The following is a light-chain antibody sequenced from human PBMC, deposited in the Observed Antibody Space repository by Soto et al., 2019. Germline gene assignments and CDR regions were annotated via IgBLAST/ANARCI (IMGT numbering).Light chain of an antibody. V-gene: IGLV2-8*01. J-gene: IGLJ3*02. CDR2: EFR. CDR3: SSYAGSNNVM. CDR1: ANNIGGYNF. Sequence: QSVLTQPPSASGSPGQSVTISCTGAANNIGGYNFVSWYQQHPGKAPKLIISEFRERPSGVPDRFSGSKSGNTASLTVSGLQAEDGADYYCSSYAGSNNVMFGGGTKVTVL.